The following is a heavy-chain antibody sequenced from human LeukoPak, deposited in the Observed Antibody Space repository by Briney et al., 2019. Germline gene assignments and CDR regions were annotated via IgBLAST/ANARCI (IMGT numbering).Heavy chain of an antibody. J-gene: IGHJ4*02. CDR1: GFTFNTYT. V-gene: IGHV3-48*01. D-gene: IGHD3-3*01. CDR3: ADGGVLRFLEWLPDLGYDY. CDR2: ISSTSTSM. Sequence: GGSLRLFCAASGFTFNTYTMNWVRQAPGKGLEWLSYISSTSTSMNYADSVKGRFTISRDNSKNTLYLQMNSLRAEDTAVYYCADGGVLRFLEWLPDLGYDYWGQGTLVTVSS.